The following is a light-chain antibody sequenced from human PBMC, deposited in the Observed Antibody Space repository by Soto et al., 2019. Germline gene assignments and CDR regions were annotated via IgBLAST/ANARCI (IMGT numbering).Light chain of an antibody. J-gene: IGLJ1*01. CDR3: TSYATGSAYV. CDR1: SSDVGGYNR. Sequence: QSALTQPPSVSGSPGQSVTISCTGTSSDVGGYNRVSWYQQPPGKAPKLLIYYVSNRPSGGSTRFSGSKSGNTASLTISGLQAEDEAEYYCTSYATGSAYVFGPGTKVTVL. V-gene: IGLV2-18*02. CDR2: YVS.